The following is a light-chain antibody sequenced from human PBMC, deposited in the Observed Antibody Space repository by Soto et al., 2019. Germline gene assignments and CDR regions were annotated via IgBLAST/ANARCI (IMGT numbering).Light chain of an antibody. V-gene: IGKV1-39*01. CDR3: QQSYSTSPYT. Sequence: DIQMTQSPSSLSASVGDRVTITCRASQSMSSYLNWYQQKLGKAPKLLIYAASSLQSGVPSRFSGSGSGTDFTLTISSLQPEDFATYYCQQSYSTSPYTFGQGTKLEIK. CDR1: QSMSSY. J-gene: IGKJ2*01. CDR2: AAS.